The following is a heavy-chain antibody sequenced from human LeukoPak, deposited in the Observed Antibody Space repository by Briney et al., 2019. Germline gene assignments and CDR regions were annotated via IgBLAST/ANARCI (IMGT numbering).Heavy chain of an antibody. CDR1: AGSISTYN. Sequence: SETLSLTCTVSAGSISTYNWTWIRQSAGQGLECIGRIYNSRSTNYNPTHKSRVTMSIDPSKHPFSLRLTSVTAADTAVYNCARDYGDYGGGYFDYWGQGTLVTVSS. V-gene: IGHV4-4*07. CDR2: IYNSRST. CDR3: ARDYGDYGGGYFDY. J-gene: IGHJ4*02. D-gene: IGHD4-17*01.